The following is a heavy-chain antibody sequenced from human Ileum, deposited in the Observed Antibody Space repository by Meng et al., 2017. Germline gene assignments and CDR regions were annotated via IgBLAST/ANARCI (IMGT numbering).Heavy chain of an antibody. D-gene: IGHD5-12*01. CDR3: ATLDIVATRKKNDY. V-gene: IGHV1-24*01. J-gene: IGHJ4*02. CDR1: GYTLTELS. CDR2: FDPEDGET. Sequence: ASLKVSCKVSGYTLTELSMHWVRQAPGKGLEWMGGFDPEDGETIYAQKFQGRVTMTEDTSTDTAYMEMSSLRSENTAVYYCATLDIVATRKKNDYWGQGSLVTVSS.